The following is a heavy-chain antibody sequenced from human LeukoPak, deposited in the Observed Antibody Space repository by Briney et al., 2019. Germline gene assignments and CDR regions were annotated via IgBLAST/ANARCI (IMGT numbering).Heavy chain of an antibody. D-gene: IGHD3-10*01. CDR3: ARGRFGEWDNWFDP. Sequence: ASVRISCKASGYTLSDYYMHWVRQAPGQGLEWMAWINPNSGATNYAQKFQGRVSMTRDTSISTAYMALSRLTSDDTAVYFCARGRFGEWDNWFDPWGQGTLVTVSS. CDR1: GYTLSDYY. CDR2: INPNSGAT. V-gene: IGHV1-2*02. J-gene: IGHJ5*02.